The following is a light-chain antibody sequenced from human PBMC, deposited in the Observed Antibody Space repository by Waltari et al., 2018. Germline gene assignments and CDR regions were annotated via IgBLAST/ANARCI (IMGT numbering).Light chain of an antibody. V-gene: IGKV1-5*03. Sequence: DVLMTQSPPTLSASMGDRVTITCRASRDISTKLAWSQQKPGRAPRLLIYKGSSLESGVPARFSGSGSGTEFTLTISTLQPEDFATYYCQEYVDDLWTFGQGTKVEIK. J-gene: IGKJ1*01. CDR3: QEYVDDLWT. CDR1: RDISTK. CDR2: KGS.